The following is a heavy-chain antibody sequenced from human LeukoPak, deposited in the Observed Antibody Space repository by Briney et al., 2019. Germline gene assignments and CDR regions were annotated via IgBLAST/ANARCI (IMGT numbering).Heavy chain of an antibody. CDR1: GGSISSSSYY. Sequence: SETLSLTCTVSGGSISSSSYYWGWIRQPPGKGLEWIGSIYYSGSTYYNPSLKSRVTISVDTSKNQFSLKLSSVTAADTAMYYCARVLTLFRGGFDYWGQGTLVTVSS. J-gene: IGHJ4*02. V-gene: IGHV4-39*07. CDR3: ARVLTLFRGGFDY. CDR2: IYYSGST. D-gene: IGHD3-10*01.